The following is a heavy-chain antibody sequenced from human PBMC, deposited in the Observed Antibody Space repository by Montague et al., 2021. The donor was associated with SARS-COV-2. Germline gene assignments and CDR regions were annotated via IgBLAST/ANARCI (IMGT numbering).Heavy chain of an antibody. CDR2: IHHGGST. J-gene: IGHJ6*03. CDR1: GGSFSTYS. V-gene: IGHV4-34*01. D-gene: IGHD3-10*01. CDR3: ARLGDGVVPSPILGVGPYYSYYYMDV. Sequence: SETLSLTCAVHGGSFSTYSWNWIRQPPGKGLEWIGEIHHGGSTNYNPPLKSRVTISADTSKIQFSLKLTSVAAADTAVYYCARLGDGVVPSPILGVGPYYSYYYMDVWDKGTTVTVSS.